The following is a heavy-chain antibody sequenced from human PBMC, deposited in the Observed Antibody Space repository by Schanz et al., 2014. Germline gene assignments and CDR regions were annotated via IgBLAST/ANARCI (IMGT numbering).Heavy chain of an antibody. D-gene: IGHD3-10*01. J-gene: IGHJ4*02. V-gene: IGHV3-33*08. CDR3: ARANYRRKINFDY. CDR2: IWYDENNK. CDR1: GFTLSNSD. Sequence: GQLAESGGGLVQPGGSLRLSCAASGFTLSNSDMHWVRQAPGKGLEWVAVIWYDENNKYYADSVKGRFTMSRDNSKNTLYLQMNSLRAEDTAVYYCARANYRRKINFDYWGRGTLVTVSS.